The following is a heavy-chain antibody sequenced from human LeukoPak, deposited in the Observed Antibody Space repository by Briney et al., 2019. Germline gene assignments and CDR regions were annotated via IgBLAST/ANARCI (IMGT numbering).Heavy chain of an antibody. V-gene: IGHV1-69*05. D-gene: IGHD4-17*01. J-gene: IGHJ5*02. CDR1: GGTFNNSA. CDR2: IMPLFGTA. Sequence: ASVKVSCKTSGGTFNNSAISWVRQAPGQGLEWLGGIMPLFGTAGYAQKFQGRVTITKDESTRTVYLELTSLTSDDTAAYSCARDVHGDYGSGWFAPWGQGTLVSVSS. CDR3: ARDVHGDYGSGWFAP.